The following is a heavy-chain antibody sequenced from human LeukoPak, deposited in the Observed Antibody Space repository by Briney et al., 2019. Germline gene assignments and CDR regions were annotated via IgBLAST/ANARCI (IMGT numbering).Heavy chain of an antibody. V-gene: IGHV4-34*01. J-gene: IGHJ4*02. D-gene: IGHD1-26*01. CDR1: GGSFSGYY. CDR2: INHSGST. Sequence: SETLSLTCAVYGGSFSGYYWSWIRQPPGKGLEWIGEINHSGSTNYNPSLKSRVTISVDTSKNQFSLKLSSVTAADTAVYYCARSRHELSDWGQGTLVTVSS. CDR3: ARSRHELSD.